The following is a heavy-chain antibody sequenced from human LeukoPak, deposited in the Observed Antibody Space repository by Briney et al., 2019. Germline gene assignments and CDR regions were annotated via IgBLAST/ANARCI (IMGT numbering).Heavy chain of an antibody. J-gene: IGHJ3*02. D-gene: IGHD6-19*01. CDR2: ISYDGANK. V-gene: IGHV3-30*03. CDR3: ARERGAVAGPDAFDI. Sequence: GGSLRLSCAASGFTFSSYGMHWVRQAPGKGLEWVTVISYDGANKYYADSVKGRFTISRDSSKNTLYLQMNSLRAEDTAVYYCARERGAVAGPDAFDIWGQGTMVTVSS. CDR1: GFTFSSYG.